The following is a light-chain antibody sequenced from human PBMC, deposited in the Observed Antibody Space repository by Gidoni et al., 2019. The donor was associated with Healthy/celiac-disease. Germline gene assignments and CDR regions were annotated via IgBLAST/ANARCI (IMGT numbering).Light chain of an antibody. CDR3: MQALQTPDT. CDR1: QSLLHSNGYNY. V-gene: IGKV2-28*01. Sequence: DIAMPQSPLSLPVTPGEPASISCRSSQSLLHSNGYNYLDWYLQKPGQSPQLLIYLGSNRGSGVPDRFSGSGSGTDFTLKISRVEAEDVGVYYCMQALQTPDTFGQGTKLEIK. CDR2: LGS. J-gene: IGKJ2*01.